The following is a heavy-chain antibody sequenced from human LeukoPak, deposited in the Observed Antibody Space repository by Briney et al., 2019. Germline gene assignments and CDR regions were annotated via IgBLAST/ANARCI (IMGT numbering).Heavy chain of an antibody. D-gene: IGHD4-17*01. CDR1: GGTFSSYA. CDR3: ARDRYGDYVFAFDI. V-gene: IGHV1-69*04. CDR2: IIPILGIA. J-gene: IGHJ3*02. Sequence: ASVKVSCKASGGTFSSYAISWVRQASGQGLEWMGRIIPILGIANYAQKFQGRVTITADKSTSTAYMELSSLRSEDTAVYYCARDRYGDYVFAFDIWGQGTMVTVSS.